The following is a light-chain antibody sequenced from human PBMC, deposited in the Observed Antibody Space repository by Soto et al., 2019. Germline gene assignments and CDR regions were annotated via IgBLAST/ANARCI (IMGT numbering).Light chain of an antibody. Sequence: QSALTQPASVSGSPGQSITISCTGTSSDVGKYDLASWYQQYPGKGPKLMIYEVIKRPSGLSNRFSGSKSGNTASLTISGLQAEDEADYYCCAYAGSSTYVFGTGTKVTVL. J-gene: IGLJ1*01. CDR1: SSDVGKYDL. V-gene: IGLV2-23*02. CDR2: EVI. CDR3: CAYAGSSTYV.